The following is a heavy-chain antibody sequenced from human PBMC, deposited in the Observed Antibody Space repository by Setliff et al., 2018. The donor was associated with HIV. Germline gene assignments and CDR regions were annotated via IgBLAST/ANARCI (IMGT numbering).Heavy chain of an antibody. CDR1: NASISTYY. J-gene: IGHJ6*02. CDR2: ISATGST. Sequence: NPSETLSLTCTVSNASISTYYWTWIRQPPGKGLEWIGHISATGSTKYNPSLEGRVTISVYTSQNQFSLRLSSVTAADTAVYYCARNNPVLSQTFGADGLDVWGQGTTVTVSS. D-gene: IGHD3-3*01. V-gene: IGHV4-4*09. CDR3: ARNNPVLSQTFGADGLDV.